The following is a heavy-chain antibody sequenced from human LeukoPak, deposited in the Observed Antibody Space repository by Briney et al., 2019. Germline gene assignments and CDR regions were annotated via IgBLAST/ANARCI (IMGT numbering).Heavy chain of an antibody. CDR1: GGSVSSYY. V-gene: IGHV4-59*02. Sequence: PSETLSLTCTVSGGSVSSYYWSWIRQPPGKGLEWIGYIYNSGSTNYNPSLKSRVPISVDTSKNQFSLKLSSVTAADTAVYYCARRPTVTTFFDYWGQGMLVTVSS. D-gene: IGHD4-17*01. CDR3: ARRPTVTTFFDY. CDR2: IYNSGST. J-gene: IGHJ4*02.